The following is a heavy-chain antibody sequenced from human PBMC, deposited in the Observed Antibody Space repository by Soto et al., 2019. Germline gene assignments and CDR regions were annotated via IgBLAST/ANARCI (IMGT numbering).Heavy chain of an antibody. CDR2: IIPIFGTA. CDR1: GGTFSSYA. CDR3: ARWGVTGTTGHYYYGMDV. D-gene: IGHD1-20*01. V-gene: IGHV1-69*13. J-gene: IGHJ6*02. Sequence: SVKVSCKASGGTFSSYAISWVRQAPGQGLEWMGGIIPIFGTANYAQKFQGRVTITADESTSTAYMELSSLRSEDTAVYYCARWGVTGTTGHYYYGMDVWGQGTTVTVSS.